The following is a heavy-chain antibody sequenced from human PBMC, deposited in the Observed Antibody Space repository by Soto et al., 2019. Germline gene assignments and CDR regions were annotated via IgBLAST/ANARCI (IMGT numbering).Heavy chain of an antibody. V-gene: IGHV4-59*02. J-gene: IGHJ4*02. CDR3: ARSYDPNGYYLN. D-gene: IGHD3-22*01. CDR2: IYYSGST. Sequence: SETLSLTCTVSGGSVSNYYWSWIRQPPGKGLEWIAFIYYSGSTNYNPSLKNRVTISVDTSKDQFSLDLTSVTAAHTAVYYCARSYDPNGYYLNWGRGTLVTVSS. CDR1: GGSVSNYY.